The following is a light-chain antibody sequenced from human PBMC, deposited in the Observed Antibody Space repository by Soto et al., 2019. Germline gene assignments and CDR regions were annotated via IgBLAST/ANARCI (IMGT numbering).Light chain of an antibody. CDR3: QQYDNFPPT. CDR2: ATS. J-gene: IGKJ4*01. Sequence: DVQMTQTPSSLSASIGDRDSITCRASQSVRNWLAWYQQKPGKAPKSLIYATSILQIGVPSRFSGGGSGTDFTLTINSLQPEDVATYYCQQYDNFPPTFGGGTNVEIK. V-gene: IGKV1D-16*01. CDR1: QSVRNW.